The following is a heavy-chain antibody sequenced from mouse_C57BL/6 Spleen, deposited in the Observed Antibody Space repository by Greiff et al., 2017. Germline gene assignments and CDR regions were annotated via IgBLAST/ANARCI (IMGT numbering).Heavy chain of an antibody. J-gene: IGHJ1*03. CDR2: IYYSGTI. V-gene: IGHV3-5*01. D-gene: IGHD1-1*01. Sequence: EVKLQESGPGLVKPSQTVFLTCTVTGISITTGNYRWSWIRQFPGNKLEWIGYIYYSGTITYNPSLTSRTTITRDTPKNQFFLEMNSLTAEDTATYYCAREYYYGSSFWYFDVWGTGTTVTVAS. CDR1: GISITTGNYR. CDR3: AREYYYGSSFWYFDV.